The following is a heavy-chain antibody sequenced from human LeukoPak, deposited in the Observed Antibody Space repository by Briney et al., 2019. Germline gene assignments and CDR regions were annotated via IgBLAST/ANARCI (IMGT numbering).Heavy chain of an antibody. D-gene: IGHD3-22*01. CDR1: GYTFTSYG. V-gene: IGHV1-18*04. CDR2: ISASNGNT. Sequence: GASVKVSCKASGYTFTSYGISWVRQAPGQGLEWMGWISASNGNTHYAQKLQGRVTMTTDKSTSTVYMELRSLRSDDTAVYYCARGSPPRRNYDSRGYYSYYFDYWGQGTLVTVSS. J-gene: IGHJ4*02. CDR3: ARGSPPRRNYDSRGYYSYYFDY.